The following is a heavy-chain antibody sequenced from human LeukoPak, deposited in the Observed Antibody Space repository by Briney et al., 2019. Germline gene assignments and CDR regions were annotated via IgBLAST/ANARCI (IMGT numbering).Heavy chain of an antibody. D-gene: IGHD5-18*01. CDR2: IYSGGST. CDR3: ARDGYSYGSTFDY. V-gene: IGHV3-53*01. J-gene: IGHJ4*02. CDR1: GFTVSSNY. Sequence: PGGSLRLSCAASGFTVSSNYMSWVRQAPGKGLEWVSVIYSGGSTYYADSVKGRFTISRDNSKNTLYLQMNSLRVEDTAVYYCARDGYSYGSTFDYWGQGTLVTVSS.